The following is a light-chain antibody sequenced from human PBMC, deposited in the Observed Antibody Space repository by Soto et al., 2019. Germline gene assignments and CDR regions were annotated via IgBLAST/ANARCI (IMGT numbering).Light chain of an antibody. Sequence: VMTQAPATLYLSPGETVTLSCRASQSINAHLAGYQKQPGQAPRLLIHGASTRATGIPARLSGSGCRTEVILTIRVLQTEDIAVYYCQEYNTWLWTFGQGSKVEIQ. CDR1: QSINAH. CDR3: QEYNTWLWT. CDR2: GAS. V-gene: IGKV3-15*01. J-gene: IGKJ1*01.